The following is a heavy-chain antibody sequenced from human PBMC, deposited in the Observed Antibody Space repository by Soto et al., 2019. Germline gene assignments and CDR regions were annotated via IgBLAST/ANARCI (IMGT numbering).Heavy chain of an antibody. J-gene: IGHJ4*02. CDR1: GYTFSSYG. D-gene: IGHD2-2*01. CDR2: ISAYNGNA. Sequence: ASVKVSCKASGYTFSSYGISWVRLAPGQGLEWMGWISAYNGNASYPQNLQGRVTMTTDTSTSTAYMELRSLRSDDTAVYYCARVGEYCSSTSCLDYWGQGTLVTVSS. V-gene: IGHV1-18*01. CDR3: ARVGEYCSSTSCLDY.